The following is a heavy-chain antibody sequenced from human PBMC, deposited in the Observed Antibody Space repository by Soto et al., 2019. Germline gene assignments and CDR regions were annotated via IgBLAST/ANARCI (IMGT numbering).Heavy chain of an antibody. CDR3: ARESSKWFGDRDI. CDR1: GYTFTNYG. J-gene: IGHJ3*02. CDR2: VSAYNGNT. Sequence: QVQLVQSGTEVKKPGASVKVSCKASGYTFTNYGISWVRQAPGQGLEWMGWVSAYNGNTNYAQRFPDRVTMTTDTSTSTAYMELRRLRSDDTAVYYCARESSKWFGDRDIWGQGTMVTVSS. V-gene: IGHV1-18*01. D-gene: IGHD3-10*01.